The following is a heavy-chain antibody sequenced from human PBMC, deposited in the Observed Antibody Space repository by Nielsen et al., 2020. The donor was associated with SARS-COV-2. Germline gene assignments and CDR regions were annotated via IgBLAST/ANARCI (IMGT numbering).Heavy chain of an antibody. J-gene: IGHJ4*02. V-gene: IGHV3-30-3*01. CDR2: ISYDGSND. CDR3: ARDREPGYNAVDY. CDR1: GFTFSPYA. D-gene: IGHD1-14*01. Sequence: GESLKISCAVSGFTFSPYAMHWVRQAPGKGLDWVAVISYDGSNDFYADSVKGRFTISRDNSKNTLYLRMNSLRAEDTAIYYCARDREPGYNAVDYWGQGTLVTVSS.